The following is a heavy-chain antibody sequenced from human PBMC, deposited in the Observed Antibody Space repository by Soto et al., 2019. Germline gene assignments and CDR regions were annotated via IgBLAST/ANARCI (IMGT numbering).Heavy chain of an antibody. J-gene: IGHJ4*02. CDR1: GFTFSSYS. D-gene: IGHD4-17*01. V-gene: IGHV3-21*01. CDR2: ISSSSSYI. Sequence: EVQLVESGGGLVKPGGSLRLSCAASGFTFSSYSMNWVRQAPGKGLEWVSSISSSSSYIYYADSVKGRFTISRDNAKNPLYLQMNSLRAEDTAVYYCAGDYGGNPGDYWGQGTLVTVSS. CDR3: AGDYGGNPGDY.